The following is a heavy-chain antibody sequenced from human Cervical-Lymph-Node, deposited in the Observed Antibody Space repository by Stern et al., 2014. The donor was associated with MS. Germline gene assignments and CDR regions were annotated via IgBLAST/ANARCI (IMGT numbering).Heavy chain of an antibody. Sequence: QVQLVQSGPGLVKPSQTLSLTCTVSGGSISSSGYYWSWIRQPTDKGLEWIGRIHDSGSTYYNPSLQSPVTISMDTAKTQFSLKLPSVTAADTAVYYCATTRWDLFTWNWFDPWGQGTLVTVSS. CDR1: GGSISSSGYY. CDR2: IHDSGST. D-gene: IGHD1-26*01. CDR3: ATTRWDLFTWNWFDP. J-gene: IGHJ5*02. V-gene: IGHV4-61*02.